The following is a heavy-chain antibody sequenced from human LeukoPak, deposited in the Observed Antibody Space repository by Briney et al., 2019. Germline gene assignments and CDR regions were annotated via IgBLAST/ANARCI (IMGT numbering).Heavy chain of an antibody. Sequence: SETLSLTCTVSGGSISSYYWSWIRQPPGKGLEWIGYIYYSGSTNYNPSLKSRVTISVDTSKNQSSLKLSSVTAADTAVYYCARDLGYGIDYWGQGTLVTVSS. CDR1: GGSISSYY. CDR3: ARDLGYGIDY. CDR2: IYYSGST. D-gene: IGHD5-12*01. V-gene: IGHV4-59*01. J-gene: IGHJ4*02.